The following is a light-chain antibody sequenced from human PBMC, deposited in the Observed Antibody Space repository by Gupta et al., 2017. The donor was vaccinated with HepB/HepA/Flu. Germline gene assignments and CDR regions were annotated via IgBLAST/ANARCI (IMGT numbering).Light chain of an antibody. CDR3: AAGDDSRNDYV. J-gene: IGLJ1*01. V-gene: IGLV1-47*01. Sequence: QSVLTQPPSASGTPGQRVTISCSGSRSNIGSNYLYWYQQFPGTAPKLLIYRNNQRHSGVPDRFSGSKSGTSASVAISGLRAEEEADYYCAAGDDSRNDYVFGTGTKVTVL. CDR2: RNN. CDR1: RSNIGSNY.